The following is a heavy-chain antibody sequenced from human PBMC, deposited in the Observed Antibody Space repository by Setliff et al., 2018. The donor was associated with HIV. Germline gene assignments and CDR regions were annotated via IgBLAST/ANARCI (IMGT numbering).Heavy chain of an antibody. CDR2: IRSKAYGGTT. J-gene: IGHJ4*02. CDR3: TRLGSYEGYFDY. V-gene: IGHV3-49*04. Sequence: GGSLRLSCTVSGFTFGDYAMSWVRQAPGKGLEWVGFIRSKAYGGTTEYAASVKGRFTISRDDSKSIAYLQMNSLKTEDTAVYYCTRLGSYEGYFDYWGQGTLVTVSS. D-gene: IGHD5-18*01. CDR1: GFTFGDYA.